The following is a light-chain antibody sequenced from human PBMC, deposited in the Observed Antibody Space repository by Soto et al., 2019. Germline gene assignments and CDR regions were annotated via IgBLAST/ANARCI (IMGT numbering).Light chain of an antibody. Sequence: DIQMTQSPYTLSASVGDRVTITCRASQSVISWVAWYQQKPGKAPKLLISDASTLDTGVPSRFSGSGSGTEFTLTISSLQPDDFATYYCQQYHRFFSFGPGTKVDIK. J-gene: IGKJ3*01. CDR1: QSVISW. CDR2: DAS. V-gene: IGKV1-5*01. CDR3: QQYHRFFS.